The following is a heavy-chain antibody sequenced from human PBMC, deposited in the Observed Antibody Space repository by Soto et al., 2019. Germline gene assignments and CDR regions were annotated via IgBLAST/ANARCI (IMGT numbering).Heavy chain of an antibody. CDR2: ISGSGGST. J-gene: IGHJ5*02. CDR1: GFTFSSYA. CDR3: AKTKSQWLVRYWFDP. D-gene: IGHD6-19*01. V-gene: IGHV3-23*01. Sequence: GGSLRVSWAASGFTFSSYAMSWVRQAPGKGLEWVSAISGSGGSTYYADSVKGRFTISRDNSKNTLYLQMNSLRAEDTAVYYCAKTKSQWLVRYWFDPWGQGTLVTVSS.